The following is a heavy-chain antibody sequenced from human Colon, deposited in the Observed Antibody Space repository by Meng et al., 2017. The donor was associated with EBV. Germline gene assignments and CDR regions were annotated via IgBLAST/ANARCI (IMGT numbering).Heavy chain of an antibody. CDR2: IPHEGSS. CDR3: LRGSGGSV. Sequence: QLRVPEPGTALGNLTGTLLLTCVVAVDSISNHNWRAVVRQPPGKGVGWIGEIPHEGSSAYNPSLKSRVSMSIDKSKNQFSLKLTSVTAADTAVYHCLRGSGGSVWGQGTLVTVSS. V-gene: IGHV4-4*02. D-gene: IGHD3-10*01. J-gene: IGHJ1*01. CDR1: VDSISNHNW.